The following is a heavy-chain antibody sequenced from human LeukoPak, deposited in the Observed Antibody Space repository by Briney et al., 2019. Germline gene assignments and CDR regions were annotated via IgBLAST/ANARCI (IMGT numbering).Heavy chain of an antibody. CDR2: ISAYNGNT. CDR3: ARVGGPYSSGWFDY. J-gene: IGHJ4*02. CDR1: GYTFTSYG. V-gene: IGHV1-18*04. D-gene: IGHD6-19*01. Sequence: ASVKVSCKASGYTFTSYGISWVRQAPGHGLEWMGWISAYNGNTNYAQKLQGRVTMTTDTSTSTAYMELRSLRSDDTAVYYCARVGGPYSSGWFDYWGQGTLVTVSS.